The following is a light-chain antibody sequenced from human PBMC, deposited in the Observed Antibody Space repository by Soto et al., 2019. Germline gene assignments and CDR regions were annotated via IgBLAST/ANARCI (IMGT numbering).Light chain of an antibody. V-gene: IGKV1-27*01. CDR1: QGISNY. J-gene: IGKJ3*01. CDR3: QNYKSAPLLT. Sequence: DIQMTQSPSSLSASVGDRVTITCRASQGISNYLAWYQQKPGKVPKLLISDAYTLQSGVPSRFSGSGSGTDFTLTISSLQPEYVATYYCQNYKSAPLLTFGPGTKVDLK. CDR2: DAY.